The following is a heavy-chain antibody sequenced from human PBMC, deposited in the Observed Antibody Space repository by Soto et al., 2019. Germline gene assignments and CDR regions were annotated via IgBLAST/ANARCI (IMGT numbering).Heavy chain of an antibody. Sequence: SETLSLTCSVSGDAISNYYWSWIRQTPGRGLEWIGSVHESGSTDYNPSLKGRVIILLHTSKSQFSLNLRSATAADTATYYCARGTRALITSFFAYWGQGTLVTVSS. D-gene: IGHD3-10*01. CDR3: ARGTRALITSFFAY. V-gene: IGHV4-59*01. CDR1: GDAISNYY. CDR2: VHESGST. J-gene: IGHJ4*02.